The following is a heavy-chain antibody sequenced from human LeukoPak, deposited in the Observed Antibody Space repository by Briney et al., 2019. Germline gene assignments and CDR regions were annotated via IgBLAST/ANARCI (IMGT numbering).Heavy chain of an antibody. V-gene: IGHV3-53*01. CDR1: GFTVSSNY. J-gene: IGHJ3*02. CDR3: ARECRVVAGAAFDI. Sequence: GGSLRLSCAASGFTVSSNYMSWVRQAPGKGLEWVSVIYSGGSTYYADSVRGRFTISRDNSKNTLYLQMNSLRAEDTAVYYCARECRVVAGAAFDIWGQGTMVTVSS. D-gene: IGHD3-22*01. CDR2: IYSGGST.